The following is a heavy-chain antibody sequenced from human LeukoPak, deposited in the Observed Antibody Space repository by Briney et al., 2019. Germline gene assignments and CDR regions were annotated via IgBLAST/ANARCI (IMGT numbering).Heavy chain of an antibody. CDR2: IRYDGSTK. CDR1: GFSFSNYG. Sequence: GGSLRLSCAASGFSFSNYGMHWVRQAPGKGLEWVAFIRYDGSTKYYADSVKGRFTISRDNSKSTLFLQMNSLRIEDTAVYSCAKDSSGYGIDYWGQGTLVTVSS. V-gene: IGHV3-30*02. J-gene: IGHJ4*02. D-gene: IGHD3-22*01. CDR3: AKDSSGYGIDY.